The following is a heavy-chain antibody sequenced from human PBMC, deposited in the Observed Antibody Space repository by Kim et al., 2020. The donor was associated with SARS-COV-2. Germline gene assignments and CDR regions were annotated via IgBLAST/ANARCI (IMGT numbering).Heavy chain of an antibody. CDR3: ARDYITMVRGGLYYYYGMDV. D-gene: IGHD3-10*01. Sequence: RVTISVDTSKNQFSLKLSSVTAADTAVYYCARDYITMVRGGLYYYYGMDVWGQGTTVTVSS. V-gene: IGHV4-31*02. J-gene: IGHJ6*02.